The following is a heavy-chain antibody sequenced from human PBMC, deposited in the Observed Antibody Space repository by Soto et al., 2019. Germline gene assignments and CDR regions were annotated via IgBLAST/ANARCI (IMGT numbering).Heavy chain of an antibody. Sequence: PGGSLRLSCAASGFICSDYEINWVRQAPGKGLEWVSYISGSGLTIYYADSVKGRFTISRDNAKNSLYLQMNSLGVEDTAVYYCARGPYRNTYNWFDSWGQGTLVTVSS. CDR1: GFICSDYE. CDR2: ISGSGLTI. D-gene: IGHD5-12*01. V-gene: IGHV3-48*03. CDR3: ARGPYRNTYNWFDS. J-gene: IGHJ5*02.